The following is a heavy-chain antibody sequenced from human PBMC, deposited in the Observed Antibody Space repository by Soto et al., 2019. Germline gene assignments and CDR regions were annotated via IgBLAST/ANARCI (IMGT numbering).Heavy chain of an antibody. Sequence: PSETLYLTCAVSGGSISSGGYSWSWIRQPPGKGLEWIGYIYHSGSTYYNPSLKSRVTISVDRSKNQFSLKLSSVAAADTAVYYCAAGGGLPRYYWCQGTLVTVSS. CDR1: GGSISSGGYS. J-gene: IGHJ4*02. D-gene: IGHD5-12*01. CDR2: IYHSGST. CDR3: AAGGGLPRYY. V-gene: IGHV4-30-2*01.